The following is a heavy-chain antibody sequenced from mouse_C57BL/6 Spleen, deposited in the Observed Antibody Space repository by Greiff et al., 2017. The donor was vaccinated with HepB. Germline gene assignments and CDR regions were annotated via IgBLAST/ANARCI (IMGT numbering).Heavy chain of an antibody. CDR3: ARGGITTVVATVDY. Sequence: QVQLQQSGAELVKPGASVKISCKASGYAFSSYWMNWVKQRPGKGLEWIGQIYPGDGYTNYNGKFKGKATLTADKSSSTAYMQLSSLTSEDSAVYFCARGGITTVVATVDYWGQGTTLTVSS. CDR2: IYPGDGYT. V-gene: IGHV1-80*01. D-gene: IGHD1-1*01. J-gene: IGHJ2*01. CDR1: GYAFSSYW.